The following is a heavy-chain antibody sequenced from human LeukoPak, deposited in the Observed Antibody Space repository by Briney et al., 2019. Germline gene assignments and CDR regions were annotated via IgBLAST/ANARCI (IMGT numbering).Heavy chain of an antibody. J-gene: IGHJ4*02. CDR1: GVTVSSNY. V-gene: IGHV3-53*01. CDR3: ARDYLHHIAAIDY. CDR2: LYGGGTT. D-gene: IGHD6-6*01. Sequence: PGGSLRLSCAVFGVTVSSNYMSWVRQAPGKGLEWVSVLYGGGTTYYADSVKGRFTISRDNAKNSLYLQMNSLRAEDTAVYYCARDYLHHIAAIDYWGQGTLVTVSS.